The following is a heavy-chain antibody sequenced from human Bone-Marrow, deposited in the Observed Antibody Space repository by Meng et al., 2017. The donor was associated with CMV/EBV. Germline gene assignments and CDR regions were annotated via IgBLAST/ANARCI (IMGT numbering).Heavy chain of an antibody. V-gene: IGHV3-21*01. J-gene: IGHJ3*02. CDR1: GFTFSRYT. D-gene: IGHD6-6*01. CDR2: ISSSGTSI. CDR3: ARVRYSTSSGDAFEI. Sequence: GGSLRLSCAVSGFTFSRYTMVWVRQAPGKGLEWVSSISSSGTSIYYADSVKGRFTISRDNAKNSLYLQMNSLRAEDTAVYYCARVRYSTSSGDAFEIWGQGTMVTVSS.